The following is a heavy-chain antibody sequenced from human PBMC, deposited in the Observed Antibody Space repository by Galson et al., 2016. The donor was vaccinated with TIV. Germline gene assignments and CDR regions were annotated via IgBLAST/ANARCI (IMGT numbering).Heavy chain of an antibody. CDR3: ARESQPTLFGVSIIDY. Sequence: SLRLSCAASGFTFSSYTMHWVRQAPGKEPQWVSSISSSSTFIYYADSVKGRFTISRDSTNDLLYLEMSSLRVEDTAMYYCARESQPTLFGVSIIDYWGQGTVVTVSS. D-gene: IGHD3-3*01. J-gene: IGHJ4*02. V-gene: IGHV3-21*01. CDR1: GFTFSSYT. CDR2: ISSSSTFI.